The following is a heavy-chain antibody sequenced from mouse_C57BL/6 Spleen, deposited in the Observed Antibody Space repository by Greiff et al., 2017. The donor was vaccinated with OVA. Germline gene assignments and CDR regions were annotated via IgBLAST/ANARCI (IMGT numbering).Heavy chain of an antibody. CDR1: GYSFTGYF. CDR2: INPYNGDT. CDR3: ARSYYDYDKGFAY. D-gene: IGHD2-4*01. J-gene: IGHJ3*01. V-gene: IGHV1-20*01. Sequence: VQLQQSGPELVKPGDSVKISCKASGYSFTGYFMNWVMQSHGKSLEWIGRINPYNGDTFYNQKFKGKATLTVDKSSSTAHMELRSLTSEDSAVYYCARSYYDYDKGFAYWGQGTLVTVSA.